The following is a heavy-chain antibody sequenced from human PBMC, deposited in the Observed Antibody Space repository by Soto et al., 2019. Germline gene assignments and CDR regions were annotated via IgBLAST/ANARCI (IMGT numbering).Heavy chain of an antibody. CDR1: GFTFSSYW. J-gene: IGHJ3*02. CDR3: ARGNVIPSPQVTLNAFAS. D-gene: IGHD3-22*01. Sequence: EVQLVESGGGLAQPGGSLRLSCAASGFTFSSYWLHWVRQAPGKGLVWVSRINNDGSSTSYADSVKGRFTISRDNAENTLYLHMKSLRAEDTAVYFCARGNVIPSPQVTLNAFASWGQGTMVTVSS. V-gene: IGHV3-74*02. CDR2: INNDGSST.